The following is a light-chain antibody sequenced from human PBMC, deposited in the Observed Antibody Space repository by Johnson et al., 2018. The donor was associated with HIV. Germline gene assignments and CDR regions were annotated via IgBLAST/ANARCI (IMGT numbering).Light chain of an antibody. CDR1: SSNIGNNY. J-gene: IGLJ1*01. V-gene: IGLV1-51*01. CDR3: GTWDSSLSAMG. CDR2: DNN. Sequence: QSALTQPPSVSAAPGQKVTISCSGSSSNIGNNYVSWYQQVPGTAPKLLIYDNNRRPSGIPDRFSGSKSGTSATLGITGLQTGDEADYYCGTWDSSLSAMGLGSGTKVPVL.